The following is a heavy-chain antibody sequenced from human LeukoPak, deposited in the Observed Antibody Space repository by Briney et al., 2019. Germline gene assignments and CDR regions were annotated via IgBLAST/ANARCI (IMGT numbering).Heavy chain of an antibody. D-gene: IGHD6-19*01. J-gene: IGHJ4*02. V-gene: IGHV3-21*05. Sequence: GGSLRLSCAASGFTFKNYGMNWVRQAPGQGLQWLSYISSGSSDIYYAHSVKGRFTISRDNAENSLYLQMSSLTAEDTAVYYCARDPQWPLDYWGQGTLVTVPS. CDR3: ARDPQWPLDY. CDR1: GFTFKNYG. CDR2: ISSGSSDI.